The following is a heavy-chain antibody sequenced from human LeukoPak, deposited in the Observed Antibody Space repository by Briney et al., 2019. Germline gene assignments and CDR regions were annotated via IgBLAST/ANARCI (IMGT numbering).Heavy chain of an antibody. J-gene: IGHJ4*02. D-gene: IGHD3-22*01. CDR2: IYYSGTT. CDR1: GGSISSYY. CDR3: ARLFYYDSSGYSLFDY. V-gene: IGHV4-59*08. Sequence: TSETLSLTCTVSGGSISSYYWSWIRQPPGKGLEWIGYIYYSGTTNYNPSLKSRVTISVDTSKNQFSLKLSPVTAADTAVYYCARLFYYDSSGYSLFDYWGQGTLVTVSS.